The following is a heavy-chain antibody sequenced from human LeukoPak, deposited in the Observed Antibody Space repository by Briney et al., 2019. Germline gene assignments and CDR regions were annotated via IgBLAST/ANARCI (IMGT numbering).Heavy chain of an antibody. J-gene: IGHJ5*02. CDR3: ARGPYQLRSWFDP. CDR1: GGSFSGYY. V-gene: IGHV4-34*01. Sequence: SETLSLTCAVYGGSFSGYYWSWIRQPPGKGLEWIGEINHSGSTNYNPSLKSRVTISVDTSKNQLSLKLSSVTAADTAVYYCARGPYQLRSWFDPWGQGTLVTVSS. CDR2: INHSGST. D-gene: IGHD3-3*01.